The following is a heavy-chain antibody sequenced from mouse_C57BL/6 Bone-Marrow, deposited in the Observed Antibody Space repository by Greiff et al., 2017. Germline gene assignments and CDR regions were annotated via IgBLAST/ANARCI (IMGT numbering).Heavy chain of an antibody. CDR3: ARNGYYGSSSWFAY. D-gene: IGHD1-1*01. V-gene: IGHV5-4*03. Sequence: DVMLVESGGGLVKPGGSLKLSCAASGFTFSSYAMSWVRQTPEKRLEWVATISDGGSYTYYPDNVKGRFTISRDKAKNTLYLQMSHLKSEDTALYYCARNGYYGSSSWFAYWGQGTLVTVSA. CDR2: ISDGGSYT. J-gene: IGHJ3*01. CDR1: GFTFSSYA.